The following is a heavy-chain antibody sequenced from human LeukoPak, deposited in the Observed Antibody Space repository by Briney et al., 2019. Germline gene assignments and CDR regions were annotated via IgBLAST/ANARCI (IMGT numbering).Heavy chain of an antibody. Sequence: GGSLRLSCVASGLPIADFAMHWVRQAPGKGLEWVSLISGDGVSTFYADSVKGRFNISRDNSKNSLHLEMNSLRTEDAAMYYCAKESGKFDYWGQGTLVAVSS. J-gene: IGHJ4*02. V-gene: IGHV3-43*02. CDR1: GLPIADFA. CDR2: ISGDGVST. CDR3: AKESGKFDY.